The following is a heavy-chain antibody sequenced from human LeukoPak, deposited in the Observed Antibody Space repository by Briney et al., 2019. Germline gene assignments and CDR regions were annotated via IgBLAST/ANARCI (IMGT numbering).Heavy chain of an antibody. D-gene: IGHD3-22*01. CDR3: AKDSRGYQDYFDY. J-gene: IGHJ4*02. V-gene: IGHV3-23*01. CDR1: GFTFSSSA. Sequence: GGSLRLSCAASGFTFSSSAMSWVRQAPGKGLEWVSSISGSGSGGSIYYADSVKGRFTISRDNSKNTLYLQMNSLRVEDTAVYYCAKDSRGYQDYFDYWGQGTLVTVSS. CDR2: ISGSGSGGSI.